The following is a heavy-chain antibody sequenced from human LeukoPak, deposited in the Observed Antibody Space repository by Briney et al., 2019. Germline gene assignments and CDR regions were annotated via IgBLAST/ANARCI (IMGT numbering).Heavy chain of an antibody. J-gene: IGHJ6*02. CDR1: GFALSSHW. V-gene: IGHV3-7*03. Sequence: GGSLRLSCAASGFALSSHWMTWVRQVPGRGPEWVANVNRDGSETYYLDSVKGRFTISKDNAKNSLYLQMNSLGAEDTALYHCARNNGMDVWGQGTTVIVSS. CDR2: VNRDGSET. CDR3: ARNNGMDV.